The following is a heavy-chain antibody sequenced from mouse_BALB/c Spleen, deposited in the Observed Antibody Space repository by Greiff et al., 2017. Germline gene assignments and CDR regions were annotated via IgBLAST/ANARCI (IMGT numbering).Heavy chain of an antibody. Sequence: EVKVVESGGDLVKPGGSLKLSCAASGFTFSSYGMSWVRQTPDKRLEWVATISSGGSYTYYPDSVKGRFTISRDNAKNTLYLQMSSLKSEDTAMYYCARPRSDYWGQGTSVTVSS. CDR1: GFTFSSYG. CDR2: ISSGGSYT. J-gene: IGHJ4*01. CDR3: ARPRSDY. V-gene: IGHV5-6*01.